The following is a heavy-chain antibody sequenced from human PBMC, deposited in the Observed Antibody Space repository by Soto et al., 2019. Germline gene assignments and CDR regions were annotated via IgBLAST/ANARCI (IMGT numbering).Heavy chain of an antibody. Sequence: QVQLLQSGSETKKPGASVRISCKVSGYTFNTYFISGVSWVRQAPGQGLEWVGWTNAYSGESNNARRVQGRITLTADQSTNTVYLELNSLRPDDSAVYFCTRDERQSCGRLGCYHYEFWGQGTLVTVSS. CDR2: TNAYSGES. D-gene: IGHD2-15*01. V-gene: IGHV1-18*04. CDR1: GYTFNTYF. J-gene: IGHJ4*02. CDR3: TRDERQSCGRLGCYHYEF.